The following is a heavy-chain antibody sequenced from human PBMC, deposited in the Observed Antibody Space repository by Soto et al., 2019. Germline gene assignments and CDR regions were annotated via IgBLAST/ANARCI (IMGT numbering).Heavy chain of an antibody. V-gene: IGHV1-2*04. J-gene: IGHJ3*02. CDR3: ARGSFVGANGGADAFDS. CDR2: INTNNGGT. CDR1: GYTFTANY. Sequence: VQLVQSEADVEKPGASVTVSCKISGYTFTANYIHWVRQAPGQGLEWMGWINTNNGGTHFAQKFQDWVTLTRDKSISTAYMELRRLKSDDTAIYYCARGSFVGANGGADAFDSWGQGTMVSVSS. D-gene: IGHD1-26*01.